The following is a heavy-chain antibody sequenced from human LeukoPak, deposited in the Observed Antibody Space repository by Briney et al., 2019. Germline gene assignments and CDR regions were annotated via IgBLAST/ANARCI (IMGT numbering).Heavy chain of an antibody. V-gene: IGHV1-18*01. D-gene: IGHD3-3*01. Sequence: ASVKVSFTASGYTFTSYGISWVRQAPGQGREWMGWISAYNGNTNYAQKLQGRVTMTTDTSTSTAYMELRSLRSDDTAVYYCARDSITIFGVDHYGMDVWGQGTTVTVSS. CDR1: GYTFTSYG. CDR2: ISAYNGNT. CDR3: ARDSITIFGVDHYGMDV. J-gene: IGHJ6*02.